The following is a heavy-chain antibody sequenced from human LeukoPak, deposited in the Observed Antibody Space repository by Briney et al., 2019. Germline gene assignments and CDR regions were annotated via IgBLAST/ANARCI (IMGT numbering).Heavy chain of an antibody. CDR2: IYTSGNT. CDR3: ARAKRGYYDSSGYRFDY. D-gene: IGHD3-22*01. CDR1: GGSISSGSYY. J-gene: IGHJ4*02. Sequence: SQTLSLTCTVSGGSISSGSYYWSWIRQPAGKGLEWIGRIYTSGNTNYNPSLKSRVTISVDTSKNQFSLKLSSVTAADTAVYYCARAKRGYYDSSGYRFDYWGQGTLVTVSS. V-gene: IGHV4-61*02.